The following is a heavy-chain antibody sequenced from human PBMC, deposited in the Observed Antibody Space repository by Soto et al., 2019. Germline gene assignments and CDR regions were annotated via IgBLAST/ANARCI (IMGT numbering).Heavy chain of an antibody. J-gene: IGHJ6*02. Sequence: QVQLVQSGPEVKKTGTSVKVSCKASGGTFSSRAISWVRQAPGQGLEWMGGIIPVFGRVNYAEKFQDRVTITADDSTGTVYMELRSLRSEDTALYYCANSRGGTFLGYHGMDIWGQGTTVSVSS. V-gene: IGHV1-69*01. D-gene: IGHD3-16*01. CDR1: GGTFSSRA. CDR2: IIPVFGRV. CDR3: ANSRGGTFLGYHGMDI.